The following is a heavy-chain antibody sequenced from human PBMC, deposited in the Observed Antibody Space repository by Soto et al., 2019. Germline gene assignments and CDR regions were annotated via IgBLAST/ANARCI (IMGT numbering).Heavy chain of an antibody. D-gene: IGHD3-10*01. J-gene: IGHJ6*03. Sequence: QVQLVQSGAEVKKPGASVKVSCKASGYSFTSHGISWVRQAPGQGLEWMGWISGNSGDTNYAQKLQGRVTVTTDTTTSTAYMKLRSLRSEDTAVYYCARMVWGANFDSSRHIDVWGKGTTVTVSS. V-gene: IGHV1-18*01. CDR1: GYSFTSHG. CDR3: ARMVWGANFDSSRHIDV. CDR2: ISGNSGDT.